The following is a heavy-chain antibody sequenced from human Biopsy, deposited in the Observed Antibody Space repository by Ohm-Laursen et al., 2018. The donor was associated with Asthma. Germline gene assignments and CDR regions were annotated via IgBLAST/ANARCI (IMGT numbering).Heavy chain of an antibody. V-gene: IGHV3-30*03. J-gene: IGHJ6*02. Sequence: SLRLSCAAPGFTFSNYGMHWARQVAGKGLDWVAVVTYDGISQYYAESVKGRFTISRDNSRNTLNLQMNSVRPDDTAVYFCARERAGVLGSYNGMDVWGPGTTVSVSS. D-gene: IGHD2-8*01. CDR1: GFTFSNYG. CDR2: VTYDGISQ. CDR3: ARERAGVLGSYNGMDV.